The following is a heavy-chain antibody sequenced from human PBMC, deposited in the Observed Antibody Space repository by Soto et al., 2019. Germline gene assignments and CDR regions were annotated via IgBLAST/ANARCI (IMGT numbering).Heavy chain of an antibody. Sequence: GGSLRLSCAASGFTFSSFAMHWVRQAPGKGLEWVAVISYDGSNKYYADSVQGRFTISRDNSKNTLYLQMNSLRAEDTAVYYCARGFSYGFDYWGQGTLVTVSS. CDR1: GFTFSSFA. V-gene: IGHV3-30-3*01. CDR2: ISYDGSNK. D-gene: IGHD5-18*01. J-gene: IGHJ4*02. CDR3: ARGFSYGFDY.